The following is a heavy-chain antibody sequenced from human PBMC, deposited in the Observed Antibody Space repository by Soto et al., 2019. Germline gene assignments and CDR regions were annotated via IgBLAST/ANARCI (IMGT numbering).Heavy chain of an antibody. D-gene: IGHD3-22*01. V-gene: IGHV5-51*01. CDR1: GYKFTSSW. J-gene: IGHJ5*02. CDR3: ARKDHSGYFNWFDP. CDR2: IFPSDSDT. Sequence: PGESLKISCRTSGYKFTSSWIAWVRQKPGKGLEWMGIIFPSDSDTRYSPSFQGQVTISADRSTSTVFLQWASLKASHTAVYFCARKDHSGYFNWFDPWGQGTLVTVSS.